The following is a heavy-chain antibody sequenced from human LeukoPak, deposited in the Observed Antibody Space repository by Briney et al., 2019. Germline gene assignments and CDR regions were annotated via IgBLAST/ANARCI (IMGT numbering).Heavy chain of an antibody. V-gene: IGHV4-59*01. CDR1: GGSISSYY. D-gene: IGHD6-19*01. Sequence: SETLSLTCTVSGGSISSYYWSWIRQPPGKGLEWIGYIHYSGSTNYNPSLKSRVTISVDTSKNQFTLKLSSVTAADTAVYYCARAGLEDAFDIWGQGAMVTVSS. J-gene: IGHJ3*02. CDR2: IHYSGST. CDR3: ARAGLEDAFDI.